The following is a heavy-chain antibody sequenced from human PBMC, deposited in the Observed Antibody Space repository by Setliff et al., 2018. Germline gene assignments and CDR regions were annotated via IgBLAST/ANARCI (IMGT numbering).Heavy chain of an antibody. J-gene: IGHJ4*02. V-gene: IGHV5-51*01. CDR2: IYPGDSDT. CDR1: GYTFTNYW. Sequence: GESLKISCKGSGYTFTNYWIGWVRQMPGKGLEWMGLIYPGDSDTRYSPSFQGQVTISSDKSINTAYLQWSSLKASDTAIYYCAREHVSGHSEYWGQGTLVTVSS. CDR3: AREHVSGHSEY. D-gene: IGHD1-26*01.